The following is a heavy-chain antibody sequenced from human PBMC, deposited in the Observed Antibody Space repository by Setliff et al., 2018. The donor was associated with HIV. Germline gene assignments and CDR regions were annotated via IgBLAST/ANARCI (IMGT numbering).Heavy chain of an antibody. CDR3: ATILVNQQPYRYFDY. CDR1: GFTFSNYG. Sequence: GGSLRLSCAASGFTFSNYGMHWVRQAPGKGLEWVAFIRYDGSNKYYADSVKGRFTISRDNSKNTLYLQMNSLRAEDTAVYFCATILVNQQPYRYFDYWGQGTLVTVSS. CDR2: IRYDGSNK. J-gene: IGHJ4*02. V-gene: IGHV3-30*02. D-gene: IGHD6-13*01.